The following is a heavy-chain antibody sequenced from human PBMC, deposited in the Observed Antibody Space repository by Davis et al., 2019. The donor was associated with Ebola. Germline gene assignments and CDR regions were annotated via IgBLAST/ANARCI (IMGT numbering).Heavy chain of an antibody. CDR1: GYTFTSYW. V-gene: IGHV5-51*01. J-gene: IGHJ4*02. D-gene: IGHD2/OR15-2a*01. CDR2: IYPDDSDT. Sequence: PGGSLRLSCKGSGYTFTSYWIGWVRQMPGKGLEWMGIIYPDDSDTRYSPSFQGQVTISVDKSISTAYLQWSSLKASDTAMYYCARRFSAYSTDYWGQGTLVTVSS. CDR3: ARRFSAYSTDY.